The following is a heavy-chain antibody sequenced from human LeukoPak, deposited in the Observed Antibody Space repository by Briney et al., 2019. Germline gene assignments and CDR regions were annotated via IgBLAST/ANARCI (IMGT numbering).Heavy chain of an antibody. Sequence: PGRCLRLSRAASGFTLNHYYMRGIRHAPGKGLEGGSYISNTGSTIHYADSLKGRFNICRHNAKHTLHLQMNRLSGDDTAVLYWARALPGIAVAGTSARNTKKQRGNSAWFDPWGQGTLVTVSS. CDR2: ISNTGSTI. CDR1: GFTLNHYY. CDR3: ARALPGIAVAGTSARNTKKQRGNSAWFDP. V-gene: IGHV3-11*01. D-gene: IGHD6-19*01. J-gene: IGHJ5*02.